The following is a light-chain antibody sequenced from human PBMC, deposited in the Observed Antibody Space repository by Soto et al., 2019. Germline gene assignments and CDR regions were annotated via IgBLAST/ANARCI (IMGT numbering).Light chain of an antibody. CDR3: QSYDSSLSGFYV. Sequence: QSVLTQPPPVSGAPGQRVTTSCTGSSSNIGAGYDVHWYQQLPGTAPKLLIYGNSNRPSGVPDRFSGSKSGTSASLAITGLQAEGEADYYCQSYDSSLSGFYVFGTGTKVTVL. CDR2: GNS. CDR1: SSNIGAGYD. V-gene: IGLV1-40*01. J-gene: IGLJ1*01.